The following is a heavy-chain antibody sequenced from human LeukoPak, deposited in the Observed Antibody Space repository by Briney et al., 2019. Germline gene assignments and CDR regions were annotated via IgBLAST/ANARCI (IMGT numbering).Heavy chain of an antibody. CDR1: GGSISSYY. J-gene: IGHJ4*02. V-gene: IGHV4-59*08. Sequence: KSSETLSLTCTVSGGSISSYYWSWIRQPPGKGLEWIGYIYYSGSTNYNPSLKSRVTISVDTSKNQFSLKLSSVTAADTAVYYCARTNMGYFDYWGQGTLVTASS. CDR2: IYYSGST. CDR3: ARTNMGYFDY.